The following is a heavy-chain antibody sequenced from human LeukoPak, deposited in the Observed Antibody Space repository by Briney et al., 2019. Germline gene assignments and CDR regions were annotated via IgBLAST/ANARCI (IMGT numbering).Heavy chain of an antibody. D-gene: IGHD3-3*01. V-gene: IGHV3-30*02. J-gene: IGHJ4*02. Sequence: GGSLRLSCAASGFTFSSYGMHWVRQAPGKGLEWVAFIRYDGSNKYYADSVKGRFTISRDNSKNTLYLQMNSLRAEDTAVYYCFVPPFGVVITFDYWGQGTLVTVSS. CDR3: FVPPFGVVITFDY. CDR2: IRYDGSNK. CDR1: GFTFSSYG.